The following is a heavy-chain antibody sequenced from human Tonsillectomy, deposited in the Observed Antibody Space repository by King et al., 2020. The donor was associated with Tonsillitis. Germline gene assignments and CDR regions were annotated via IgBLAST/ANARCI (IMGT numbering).Heavy chain of an antibody. V-gene: IGHV3-11*06. CDR2: ISSSSSYT. Sequence: VQLVESGGGLVKPGGSLRLSCAASGFPFSDYYMSWIRQAPGKGLEWVSYISSSSSYTNYADSVKGRFTISRDNAKNSLYLQMNSLRAEDTAVYYCARAGLVCYDSSGYPVDAFDIWGQGTLVTVSS. CDR3: ARAGLVCYDSSGYPVDAFDI. J-gene: IGHJ3*02. D-gene: IGHD3-22*01. CDR1: GFPFSDYY.